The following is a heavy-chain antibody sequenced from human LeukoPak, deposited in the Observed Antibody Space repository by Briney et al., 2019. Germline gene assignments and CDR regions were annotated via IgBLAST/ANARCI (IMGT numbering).Heavy chain of an antibody. CDR2: LYYSGSS. D-gene: IGHD5-24*01. J-gene: IGHJ4*02. CDR3: ARNRDGYNSFDY. V-gene: IGHV4-31*03. CDR1: GGSINNGGYY. Sequence: SQTLSLTCTVSGGSINNGGYYWSWLRQHPGKGLEWIGYLYYSGSSYYNPSLRSRVTISVDTSKNHFSVKLSSVTAADTAVYYCARNRDGYNSFDYWGQGTLVTVSS.